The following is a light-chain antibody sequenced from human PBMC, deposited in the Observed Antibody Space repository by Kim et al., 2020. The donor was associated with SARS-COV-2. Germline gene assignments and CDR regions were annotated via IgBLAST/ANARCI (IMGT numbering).Light chain of an antibody. J-gene: IGLJ3*02. CDR2: DVS. CDR1: SSDVGGYDY. Sequence: QSALTQPRSVSGSPGQSVTISCTGTSSDVGGYDYVSWYQQHPGKAPKLLIYDVSEWPSGVPDRFSGSKSGNTASLTISGLQAEDEADYYCCSYTGRYTWVFGGGTKLTVL. CDR3: CSYTGRYTWV. V-gene: IGLV2-11*01.